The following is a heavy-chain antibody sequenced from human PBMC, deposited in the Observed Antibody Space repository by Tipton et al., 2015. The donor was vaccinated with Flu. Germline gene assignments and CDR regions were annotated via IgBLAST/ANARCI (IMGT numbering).Heavy chain of an antibody. D-gene: IGHD3-10*01. CDR3: ARQGSIRGLYGSGSYRAWFDP. Sequence: QLVQSGAEVKKPGESLRISCKGSGYSFTSYWISWVRQMPGKGLEWMGRIDPSDSYTNYSPSFQGHVTISADKSISTAYLQWSSLKASDTAMYYCARQGSIRGLYGSGSYRAWFDPWGQGTLVTVSS. V-gene: IGHV5-10-1*01. CDR1: GYSFTSYW. J-gene: IGHJ5*02. CDR2: IDPSDSYT.